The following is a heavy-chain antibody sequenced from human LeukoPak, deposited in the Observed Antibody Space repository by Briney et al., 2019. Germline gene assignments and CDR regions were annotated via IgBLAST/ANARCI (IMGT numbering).Heavy chain of an antibody. CDR3: ARGVGFIAGAPPPAGGNWFDP. J-gene: IGHJ5*02. Sequence: ASVKVSCTASGYTFTSYGISWVRQAPGQGLEWMGWISAYNGNTNYAQKLQGRVTMTTDTSTSTAYMELRSLRSDDTAVYYCARGVGFIAGAPPPAGGNWFDPWGQGTLVTVSS. CDR1: GYTFTSYG. D-gene: IGHD1-26*01. V-gene: IGHV1-18*01. CDR2: ISAYNGNT.